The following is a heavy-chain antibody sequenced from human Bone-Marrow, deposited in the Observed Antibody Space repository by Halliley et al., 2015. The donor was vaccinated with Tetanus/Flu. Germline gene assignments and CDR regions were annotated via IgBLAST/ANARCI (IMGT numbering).Heavy chain of an antibody. CDR3: ARDATGGDRYFAS. Sequence: LEWGAVIWDDGSDVNYADSVKGRFTISRDNSKNIVIREMNSLRVEDTAVYYCARDATGGDRYFASWGQGTLVTVSS. CDR2: IWDDGSDV. V-gene: IGHV3-33*01. D-gene: IGHD2-21*02. J-gene: IGHJ4*02.